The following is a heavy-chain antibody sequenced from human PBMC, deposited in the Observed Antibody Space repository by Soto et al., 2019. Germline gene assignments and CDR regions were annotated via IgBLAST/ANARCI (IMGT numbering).Heavy chain of an antibody. Sequence: QVVLEQSGGEVKKPGASVKVSCKASGYTFSGYSITWVRLAPGQGLEWMGRISGYNGNTNYARTLRDRLTLTTDTSTSTAYMELRSLTSDDTAVYYCARDVFCGGAPACPDMDVWGQGTTVTVSS. CDR2: ISGYNGNT. J-gene: IGHJ6*02. CDR1: GYTFSGYS. V-gene: IGHV1-18*04. CDR3: ARDVFCGGAPACPDMDV. D-gene: IGHD2-21*01.